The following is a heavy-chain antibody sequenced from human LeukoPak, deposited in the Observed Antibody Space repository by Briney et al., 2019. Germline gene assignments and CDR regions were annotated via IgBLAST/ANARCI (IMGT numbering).Heavy chain of an antibody. CDR3: ARSIRFGELFY. V-gene: IGHV1-69*05. CDR1: GGTFISYA. J-gene: IGHJ4*02. CDR2: IIAIFATA. D-gene: IGHD3-10*01. Sequence: SVKVSCKASGGTFISYAISWVRQAPGQGGEWMGGIIAIFATANYAQKFQARVTITTHESTSTAYMELSSLRSEDTAVYYCARSIRFGELFYWGQGTLVTVSS.